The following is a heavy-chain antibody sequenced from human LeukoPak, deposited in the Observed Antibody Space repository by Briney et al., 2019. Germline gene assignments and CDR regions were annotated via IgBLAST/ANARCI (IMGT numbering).Heavy chain of an antibody. CDR3: ARAFAPAAVLFDY. J-gene: IGHJ4*02. Sequence: SQTLSLTCTVSGGSISSGGYYWSWIRQPPGKGLEWIGYIYHSGSTYYNPSLKSRVTISVDRSKNQFSLKLSSVTAADTAVYYWARAFAPAAVLFDYWGQGNLVTGSS. CDR1: GGSISSGGYY. V-gene: IGHV4-30-2*01. D-gene: IGHD2-2*01. CDR2: IYHSGST.